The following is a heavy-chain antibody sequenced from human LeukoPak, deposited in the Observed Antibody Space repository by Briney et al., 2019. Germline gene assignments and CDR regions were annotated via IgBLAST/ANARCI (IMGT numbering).Heavy chain of an antibody. CDR3: ARAPQWLVLGGYYGMDV. V-gene: IGHV4-34*01. D-gene: IGHD6-19*01. CDR2: INHSGST. Sequence: SETLSLTCAVYGGSFSGYYWSWIRQPPGKGLEWIGEINHSGSTNYNPSLKSRVTISVDTSKNQFSLKLSSVTAADTAVYHCARAPQWLVLGGYYGMDVWGQGTTVTVSS. J-gene: IGHJ6*02. CDR1: GGSFSGYY.